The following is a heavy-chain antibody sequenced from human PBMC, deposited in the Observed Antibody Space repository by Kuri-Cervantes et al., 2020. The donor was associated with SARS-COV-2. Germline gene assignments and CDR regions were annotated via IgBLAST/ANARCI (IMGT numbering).Heavy chain of an antibody. D-gene: IGHD3-10*01. V-gene: IGHV5-10-1*01. J-gene: IGHJ3*02. Sequence: KVSCKGSGYSFTSYWISWVRQMPGKGLEWMGRIDPSDSYTNYSPSFQGHVTISADKSISTAYLQWSSLKASDTAMYYCARHRAYGPDAFDIWGQGKMVTVSS. CDR1: GYSFTSYW. CDR3: ARHRAYGPDAFDI. CDR2: IDPSDSYT.